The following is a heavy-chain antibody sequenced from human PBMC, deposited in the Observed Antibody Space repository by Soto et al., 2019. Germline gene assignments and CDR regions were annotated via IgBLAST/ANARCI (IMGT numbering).Heavy chain of an antibody. CDR2: ISYDGSNK. V-gene: IGHV3-30*18. Sequence: QVQLVESGGGVVQPGRSLRLSCAASGFTFSSYGMHWVRHAPGKGLEWVAVISYDGSNKYYADSVKGRFTISRDNSKNALYLHMNRLRAEDTAVYYCAKATPIWFGELLSPYYYYDGMDVWGQGTTVTVSS. J-gene: IGHJ6*02. CDR1: GFTFSSYG. D-gene: IGHD3-10*01. CDR3: AKATPIWFGELLSPYYYYDGMDV.